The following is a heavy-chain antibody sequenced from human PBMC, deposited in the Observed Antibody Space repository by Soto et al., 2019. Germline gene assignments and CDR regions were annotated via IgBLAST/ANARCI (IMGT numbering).Heavy chain of an antibody. CDR1: GGSFSGHY. J-gene: IGHJ4*02. Sequence: QVQLQQWGAGLLKPSETLSLTCAVYGGSFSGHYWTWIRQPPGTGLEWIGEINHSGSTNYNPSLKSRVTISVDTSKNQFSLKLTSVTAADTAVYYWARDKITGLFDYWGQGTLVTVSS. CDR2: INHSGST. CDR3: ARDKITGLFDY. V-gene: IGHV4-34*01. D-gene: IGHD2-8*02.